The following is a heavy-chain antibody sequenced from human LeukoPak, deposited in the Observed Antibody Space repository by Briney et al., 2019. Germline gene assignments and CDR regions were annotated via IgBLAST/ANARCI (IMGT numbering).Heavy chain of an antibody. J-gene: IGHJ3*02. D-gene: IGHD3-10*01. CDR3: ARDPGSYPDAFDI. V-gene: IGHV3-53*01. CDR2: IYSGGST. Sequence: GGSLRLSCAASGFTVSSNYMSWVRQAPGKGLEWVSVIYSGGSTYYADSVKGRFTISRDNSKNTLYLQMNSLRAEDTAVYYCARDPGSYPDAFDIWGQGTMVTVSS. CDR1: GFTVSSNY.